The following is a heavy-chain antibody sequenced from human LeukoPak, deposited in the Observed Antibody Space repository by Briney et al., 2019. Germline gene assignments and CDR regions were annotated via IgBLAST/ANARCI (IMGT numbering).Heavy chain of an antibody. CDR1: GGTFSSYT. J-gene: IGHJ6*04. CDR3: ARDSLTTRAYGDV. D-gene: IGHD4-11*01. V-gene: IGHV1-69*04. Sequence: ASVKVSCKASGGTFSSYTISWVRQAPGQGLEWMGRIIPILGIANYAQKSQGRVAITADKSTSTAYMELSSLRSEDTAVYYCARDSLTTRAYGDVWGKGTTVTVSS. CDR2: IIPILGIA.